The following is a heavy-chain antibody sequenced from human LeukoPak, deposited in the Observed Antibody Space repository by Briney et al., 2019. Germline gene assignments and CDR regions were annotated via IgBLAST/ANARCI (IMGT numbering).Heavy chain of an antibody. CDR3: ARGLSGYYDGAYYFDY. Sequence: ASVKVSCKASGYTFTSYGISWVRLAPGQGLEWMGWISAYNGNTNYAQKLQGRVTMTTDTSTSTAYMELRSLRSDDTAVYYCARGLSGYYDGAYYFDYWGQGTLVTVSS. CDR2: ISAYNGNT. V-gene: IGHV1-18*01. CDR1: GYTFTSYG. D-gene: IGHD3-22*01. J-gene: IGHJ4*02.